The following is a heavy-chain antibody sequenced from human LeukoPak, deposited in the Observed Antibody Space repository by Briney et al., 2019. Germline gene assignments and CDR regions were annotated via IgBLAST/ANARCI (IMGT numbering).Heavy chain of an antibody. CDR3: ARDWKYCSGGSCYLPDY. D-gene: IGHD2-15*01. Sequence: GGSLRLSCEASGFTFADYGMSWVRQAPGKGLEWVSGINWNGGNTGYADSVKGRFTISRDNAKNSVYLRMNSLRAEDTALYYCARDWKYCSGGSCYLPDYWGQGTLVTVFS. CDR1: GFTFADYG. J-gene: IGHJ4*02. CDR2: INWNGGNT. V-gene: IGHV3-20*04.